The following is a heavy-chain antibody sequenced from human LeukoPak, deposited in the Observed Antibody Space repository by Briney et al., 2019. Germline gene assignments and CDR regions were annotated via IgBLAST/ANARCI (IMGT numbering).Heavy chain of an antibody. CDR1: GGTFSSYA. Sequence: ASVRVSCKASGGTFSSYAISWVRQAPGKGLEWMGGIIPIFGTANYAQKFQGRVPITGDESTSTAYMELRSRRSEDTAVYYCARDGLYNWNYEVPYNWFDPWGQGTLVTVSS. J-gene: IGHJ5*02. CDR3: ARDGLYNWNYEVPYNWFDP. D-gene: IGHD1-7*01. V-gene: IGHV1-69*13. CDR2: IIPIFGTA.